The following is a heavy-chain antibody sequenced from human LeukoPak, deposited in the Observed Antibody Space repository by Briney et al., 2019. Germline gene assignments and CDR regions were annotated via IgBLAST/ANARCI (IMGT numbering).Heavy chain of an antibody. D-gene: IGHD3-16*02. J-gene: IGHJ4*02. V-gene: IGHV3-21*04. CDR2: ISRSSSNI. Sequence: GGSLRLSCAASGFTFSSYSMNWARQAPGKGLEWVSAISRSSSNIYYADSVKGRFTISRDNSKNTLYLQMNSLIAEDTAVYYSAKVPGVLRLGALSTFVYWGERTLVTVSS. CDR1: GFTFSSYS. CDR3: AKVPGVLRLGALSTFVY.